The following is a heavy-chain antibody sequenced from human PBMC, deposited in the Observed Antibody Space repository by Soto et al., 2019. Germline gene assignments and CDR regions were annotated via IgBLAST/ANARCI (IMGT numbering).Heavy chain of an antibody. D-gene: IGHD3-3*01. CDR3: ARTRGVVAYFDY. Sequence: LXLXCTFSGASISSXAYYWSWIRQSPGKGLEWIGYIFYTGTTYYNPSLQSRVTISVDTSNNQFSLKLHSVTVADTAVYYCARTRGVVAYFDYWGQGTLGTVSS. CDR1: GASISSXAYY. CDR2: IFYTGTT. V-gene: IGHV4-31*03. J-gene: IGHJ4*02.